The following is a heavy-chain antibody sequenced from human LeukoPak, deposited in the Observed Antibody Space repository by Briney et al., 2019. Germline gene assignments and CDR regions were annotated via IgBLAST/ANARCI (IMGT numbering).Heavy chain of an antibody. D-gene: IGHD6-6*01. CDR2: IYYSGST. CDR1: GGSISSHY. J-gene: IGHJ6*03. V-gene: IGHV4-59*11. Sequence: SETLSLTCTVSGGSISSHYWSWIRQPPGKGLEWIGYIYYSGSTNYNPSLKSRVTISVDTSKNQFSLKLSSVTAADTAVYYWARLWYSSSFYYYYYMDVWGKGTTVTVSS. CDR3: ARLWYSSSFYYYYYMDV.